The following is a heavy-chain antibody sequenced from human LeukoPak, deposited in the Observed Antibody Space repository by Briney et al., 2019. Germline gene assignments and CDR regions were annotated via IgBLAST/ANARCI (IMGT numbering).Heavy chain of an antibody. Sequence: PGRSLRLSCAASGFRFSSYGMHWVRQAPGKGLEWVAVISDDGIKIYYGDSVKGRFTISRDNSKNTLNLQMDSLRADDTAVYYCGKGLGYSVYDNLPHHWGQGTLVTVSS. J-gene: IGHJ5*02. CDR1: GFRFSSYG. CDR2: ISDDGIKI. CDR3: GKGLGYSVYDNLPHH. D-gene: IGHD5/OR15-5a*01. V-gene: IGHV3-30*18.